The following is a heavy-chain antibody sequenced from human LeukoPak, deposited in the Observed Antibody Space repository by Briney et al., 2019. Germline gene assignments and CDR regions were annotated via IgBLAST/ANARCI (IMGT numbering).Heavy chain of an antibody. V-gene: IGHV3-30-3*01. CDR3: LRALDV. Sequence: GGSLRLSCAASGFTFSSYAMHWVRQAPGKGLEWVAVISYDGSNKYYADSVKGRFTTSRDNSKNTLYLQMNSLRAPDTAVSYCLRALDVWGQGTTVTVSS. CDR1: GFTFSSYA. J-gene: IGHJ6*02. CDR2: ISYDGSNK.